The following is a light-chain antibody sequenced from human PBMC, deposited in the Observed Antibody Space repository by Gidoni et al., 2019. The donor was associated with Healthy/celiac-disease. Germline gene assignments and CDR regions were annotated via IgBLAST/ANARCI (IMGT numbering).Light chain of an antibody. J-gene: IGLJ1*01. CDR2: DVS. V-gene: IGLV2-14*03. CDR3: SSYTSSSTLYV. CDR1: SSDVGGSNY. Sequence: QSALTQPAYVSGSPGQSVTIYCTGPSSDVGGSNYVSWYQHHPGTAPKFMIYDVSNRPSGVSNRFSGSKSGNTAALTISGLQAEDEADYYCSSYTSSSTLYVFGPGTTVTVL.